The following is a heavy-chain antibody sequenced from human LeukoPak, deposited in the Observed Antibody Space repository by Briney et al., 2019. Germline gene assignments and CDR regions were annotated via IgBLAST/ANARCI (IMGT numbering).Heavy chain of an antibody. V-gene: IGHV4-59*01. CDR3: ARDKRHSYGRYFDH. CDR1: GDSISTYH. Sequence: SETLSLTCSVSGDSISTYHRNWIRKPLGKGLEWIGYMQSTGNSNYNPSLKSRVSMSVETSKNRIVLNLSSVTAADTAVYYCARDKRHSYGRYFDHWGQGLLVTVSS. CDR2: MQSTGNS. D-gene: IGHD5-18*01. J-gene: IGHJ4*02.